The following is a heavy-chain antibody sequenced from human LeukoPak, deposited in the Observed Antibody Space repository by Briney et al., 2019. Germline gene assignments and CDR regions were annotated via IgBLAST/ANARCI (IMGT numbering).Heavy chain of an antibody. D-gene: IGHD6-13*01. Sequence: PSETLSLTCTVSGGSVSSGTYYWSWIRQPPGKGLEWIGYIYYSGSTNYNPSLKSRVTISVDTSKNQLSLKLSSVTAADTAVYYCARDKGAAAGHFDYWGQGTLVTVSS. J-gene: IGHJ4*02. CDR2: IYYSGST. CDR1: GGSVSSGTYY. V-gene: IGHV4-61*01. CDR3: ARDKGAAAGHFDY.